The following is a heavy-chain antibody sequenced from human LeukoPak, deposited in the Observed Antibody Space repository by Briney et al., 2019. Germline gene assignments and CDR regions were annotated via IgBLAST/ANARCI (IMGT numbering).Heavy chain of an antibody. Sequence: PGRSLRLSCAASGFTFSSYAMHWVRQAPGKGLEWVAVISYDGSNKYYADSVKGRFTISRDNSKNTLYLQMNSLRAEDTAVYYCQGRAMVTNDHWGQGTLVTVSS. CDR3: QGRAMVTNDH. D-gene: IGHD5-18*01. CDR2: ISYDGSNK. J-gene: IGHJ4*02. CDR1: GFTFSSYA. V-gene: IGHV3-30-3*01.